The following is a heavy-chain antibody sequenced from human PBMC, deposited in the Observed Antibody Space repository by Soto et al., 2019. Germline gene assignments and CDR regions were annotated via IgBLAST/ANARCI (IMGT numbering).Heavy chain of an antibody. Sequence: AALKVSCNASGSTFTSYGIIGVRRAPGQGLEWMGWISAYNGNTNYAQKLQGRVTMTTDTSTSTAYMELRSLRSDDTAVYYCARDRVPGSSDAFDIWGQGTMVTVSS. J-gene: IGHJ3*02. D-gene: IGHD1-26*01. CDR1: GSTFTSYG. CDR3: ARDRVPGSSDAFDI. V-gene: IGHV1-18*01. CDR2: ISAYNGNT.